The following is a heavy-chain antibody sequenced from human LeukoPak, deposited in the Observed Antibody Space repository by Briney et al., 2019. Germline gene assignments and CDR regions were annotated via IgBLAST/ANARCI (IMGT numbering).Heavy chain of an antibody. D-gene: IGHD5-12*01. J-gene: IGHJ4*02. CDR1: GFTFSSYS. Sequence: GGSLRLSCAASGFTFSSYSMNWVRQAPGKGLEWVSSISSSSSYIYYADSVKGRFTISRDNSKNTLYLQMNSLRAEDTAVYYCAKEEAVATGLGGYWGQGTLVTVSS. CDR2: ISSSSSYI. CDR3: AKEEAVATGLGGY. V-gene: IGHV3-21*04.